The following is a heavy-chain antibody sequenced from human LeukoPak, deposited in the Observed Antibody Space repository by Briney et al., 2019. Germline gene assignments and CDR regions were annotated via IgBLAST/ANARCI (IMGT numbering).Heavy chain of an antibody. CDR1: GFTFSSYS. Sequence: GGSLRLSCAASGFTFSSYSMNWVRQAPGKGLEWVSSISSSSSYIYYADSVKGRFTISRDNAKNSLYMQMNSLRAEDTAVYYCASSGYLDWFDPWGQGTLVTVSS. D-gene: IGHD5-18*01. CDR3: ASSGYLDWFDP. CDR2: ISSSSSYI. J-gene: IGHJ5*02. V-gene: IGHV3-21*01.